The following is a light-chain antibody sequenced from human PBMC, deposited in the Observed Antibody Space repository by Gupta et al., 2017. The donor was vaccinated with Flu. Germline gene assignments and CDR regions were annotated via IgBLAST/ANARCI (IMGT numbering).Light chain of an antibody. CDR3: QSYGHHNSVV. CDR2: EDV. Sequence: NFILTQPHSVSESPGKTVTISCTRSSGSIASTYVQWYQQRPGSSPTTVIFEDVKRPSGVPDRFSGSIDSSSNSASLSISELKTEDEADYYCQSYGHHNSVVFGGGTKLTVL. CDR1: SGSIASTY. J-gene: IGLJ2*01. V-gene: IGLV6-57*01.